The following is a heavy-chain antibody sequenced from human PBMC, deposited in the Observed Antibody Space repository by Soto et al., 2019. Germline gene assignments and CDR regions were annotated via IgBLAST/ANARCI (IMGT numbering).Heavy chain of an antibody. CDR2: ISGSGGST. CDR3: AKGFRYDFWSGYYFDY. D-gene: IGHD3-3*01. CDR1: GFTFSSYA. Sequence: PGGSLRLSCAASGFTFSSYAMSWVRQAPGKGLEWVSAISGSGGSTYYADSVKGRFTISRDNSKNTLYLQMNSLRAEDTAVYYCAKGFRYDFWSGYYFDYWGQGTLVTVSS. J-gene: IGHJ4*02. V-gene: IGHV3-23*01.